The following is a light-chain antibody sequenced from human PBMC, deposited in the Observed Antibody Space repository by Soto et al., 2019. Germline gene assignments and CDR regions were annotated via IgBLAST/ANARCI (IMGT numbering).Light chain of an antibody. V-gene: IGLV1-51*01. CDR1: SSNIGGNS. Sequence: QSVMTQPPSVSAAPGQKVTISCSGSSSNIGGNSVSWYQQLPGTAPKLLIYDDNKRPSGIPDRFSGSKSGTSATLGITGLQTGDEADYYCGTWDTSLSGDVIFGGGTKLTVL. CDR2: DDN. J-gene: IGLJ2*01. CDR3: GTWDTSLSGDVI.